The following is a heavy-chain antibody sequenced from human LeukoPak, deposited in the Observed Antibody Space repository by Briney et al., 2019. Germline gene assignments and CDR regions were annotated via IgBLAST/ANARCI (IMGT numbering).Heavy chain of an antibody. CDR2: IQNSMST. D-gene: IGHD4-17*01. J-gene: IGHJ5*02. Sequence: PSGTLSLTCTVSGGSISSYYWSWVRQPPGKGLEWIGYIQNSMSTNYNPSLKSRVTISVDTSKNQFSLQLSSVTAADTAVYYCARRTTVTEFDPWGQGTLVTVSS. V-gene: IGHV4-59*01. CDR3: ARRTTVTEFDP. CDR1: GGSISSYY.